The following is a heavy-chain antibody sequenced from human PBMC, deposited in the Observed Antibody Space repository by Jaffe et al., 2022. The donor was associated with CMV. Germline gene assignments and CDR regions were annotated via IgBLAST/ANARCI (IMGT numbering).Heavy chain of an antibody. CDR1: GGSFSGYY. J-gene: IGHJ6*02. D-gene: IGHD3-3*01. Sequence: QVQLQQWGAGLLKPSETLSLTCAVYGGSFSGYYWSWIRQPPGKGLEWIGEINHSGSTNYNPSLKSRVTISVDTSKNQFSLKLSSVTAADTAVYYCARAPVLDYDFWSGYYGNYYYYGMDVWGQGTTVTVSS. CDR3: ARAPVLDYDFWSGYYGNYYYYGMDV. V-gene: IGHV4-34*01. CDR2: INHSGST.